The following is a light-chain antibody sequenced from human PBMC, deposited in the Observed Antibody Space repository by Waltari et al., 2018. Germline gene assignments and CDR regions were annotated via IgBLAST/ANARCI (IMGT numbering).Light chain of an antibody. CDR2: EVS. J-gene: IGLJ1*01. Sequence: QSALTQPASVSGSPGQSITISCTGTSSDVGGYNYVSWYQQHPGKAPKLMIYEVSNRPSGGCNRFSGSKSGNTASLTISGLQAEDEADYYCSSYTSSSSYVFGTGTKVTVL. V-gene: IGLV2-14*01. CDR3: SSYTSSSSYV. CDR1: SSDVGGYNY.